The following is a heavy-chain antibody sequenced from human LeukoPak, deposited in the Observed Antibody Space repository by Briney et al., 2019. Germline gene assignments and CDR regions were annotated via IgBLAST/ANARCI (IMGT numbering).Heavy chain of an antibody. CDR1: GYSFTSYW. CDR3: ARRGGYCSGTDCYSDS. Sequence: GESLKISCKGSGYSFTSYWIGWVRQMPGKGLEWMGIIYPGDSDTRYSPSFQGQVTISADKSISTAYLQWSSLKASDTAVYYCARRGGYCSGTDCYSDSWGQGTLVTVSS. V-gene: IGHV5-51*01. CDR2: IYPGDSDT. D-gene: IGHD2-2*01. J-gene: IGHJ4*02.